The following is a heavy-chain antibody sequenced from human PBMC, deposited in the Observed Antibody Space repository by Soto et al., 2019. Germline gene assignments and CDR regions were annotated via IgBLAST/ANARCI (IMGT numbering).Heavy chain of an antibody. CDR2: MNPNSGNT. CDR1: GYTFTSYD. V-gene: IGHV1-8*01. D-gene: IGHD3-3*01. Sequence: QVQLVQSGAEVKKPGASVKVSCKASGYTFTSYDINWVRQATGQGLEWMGWMNPNSGNTGYAQKFQGRVTMTRNTDISTAYMEMSSLSSEDTAVYYCARERLRFLEWLGYGMDVGGRGTTVTVSS. J-gene: IGHJ6*02. CDR3: ARERLRFLEWLGYGMDV.